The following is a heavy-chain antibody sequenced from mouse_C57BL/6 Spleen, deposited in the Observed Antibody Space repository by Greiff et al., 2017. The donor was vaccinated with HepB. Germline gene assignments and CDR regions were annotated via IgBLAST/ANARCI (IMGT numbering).Heavy chain of an antibody. J-gene: IGHJ3*01. Sequence: VQLQQPGAELVKPGASVKMSCKASGYTFTSYWITWVKQRPGQGLEWIGDIYPGSGSTNYNEKFKSKATLTVDTSSSTAYMQLSSLTSEDSAVYYCARRAVYYDYDVGVFAYWGQGTLVTVSA. CDR1: GYTFTSYW. CDR2: IYPGSGST. CDR3: ARRAVYYDYDVGVFAY. V-gene: IGHV1-55*01. D-gene: IGHD2-4*01.